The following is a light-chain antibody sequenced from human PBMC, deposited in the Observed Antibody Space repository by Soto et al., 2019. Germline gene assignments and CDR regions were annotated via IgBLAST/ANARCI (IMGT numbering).Light chain of an antibody. CDR3: QQYFSTPLT. CDR1: QSVSTY. J-gene: IGKJ4*01. Sequence: EIVLTQSPATLSLSPGERATLSCRASQSVSTYLAWYQHKPGQAPRLLIYEASNRASGIPARFSGSGSGTDFTLTISSLEPEDFAVYYCQQYFSTPLTFGGGTKVEIK. V-gene: IGKV3-11*01. CDR2: EAS.